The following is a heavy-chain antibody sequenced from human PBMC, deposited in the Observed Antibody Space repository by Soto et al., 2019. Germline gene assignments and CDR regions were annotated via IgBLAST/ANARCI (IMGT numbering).Heavy chain of an antibody. CDR2: ITGSVGTP. Sequence: EVQLLESGGGLVQPGESLRLSCAASGFTFRSHAMSWVRQAPGKGLEWVSAITGSVGTPYYADSVKGRFTISRDNSKNRLYLQMNSLRDEDTAVYYCAKHGSGWNDSLDSWGQGTHVTVSS. CDR3: AKHGSGWNDSLDS. CDR1: GFTFRSHA. D-gene: IGHD6-19*01. V-gene: IGHV3-23*01. J-gene: IGHJ4*02.